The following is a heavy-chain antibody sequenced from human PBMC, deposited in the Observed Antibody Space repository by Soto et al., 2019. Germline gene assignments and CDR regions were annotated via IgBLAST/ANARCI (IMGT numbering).Heavy chain of an antibody. CDR3: VPLCRYCSTTTPS. D-gene: IGHD2-2*01. CDR2: IDGDGRDT. CDR1: GFTFNKYW. J-gene: IGHJ4*02. V-gene: IGHV3-74*01. Sequence: PGGSLRLSCAASGFTFNKYWMIWVRQVPGRGLVWVSRIDGDGRDTIYADSVKGRFTISRDNAKNTLYLQMNSLRAEDTAVYYCVPLCRYCSTTTPSWGQGTLVTVSS.